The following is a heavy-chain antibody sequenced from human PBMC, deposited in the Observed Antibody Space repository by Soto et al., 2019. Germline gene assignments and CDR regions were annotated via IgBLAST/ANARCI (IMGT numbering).Heavy chain of an antibody. J-gene: IGHJ4*02. D-gene: IGHD5-18*01. CDR2: ISGGGGTT. CDR3: AKWRQFAGYGPDY. V-gene: IGHV3-23*01. CDR1: GFTFSSYA. Sequence: PGGSLRLSCAASGFTFSSYAMSWVRQAPGKGLEWVSVISGGGGTTYYADSVKGRFTISRDNSKNTLYLQMNSLRAEDTAVYYCAKWRQFAGYGPDYCGQGTLVTVSS.